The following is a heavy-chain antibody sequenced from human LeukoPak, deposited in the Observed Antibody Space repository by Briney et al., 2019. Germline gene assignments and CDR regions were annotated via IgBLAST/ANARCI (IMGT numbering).Heavy chain of an antibody. Sequence: SETLSLTCTVSGGSISSSSYYWGWIRQPPGKGLEWIGSIYYSGSTYYNPSLKSRVTIYVDTSKNQFSLKLSSVTAADTAVYYCELSEYSSSWPSDYWGQGTLVTVSS. CDR3: ELSEYSSSWPSDY. CDR1: GGSISSSSYY. D-gene: IGHD6-6*01. V-gene: IGHV4-39*01. J-gene: IGHJ4*02. CDR2: IYYSGST.